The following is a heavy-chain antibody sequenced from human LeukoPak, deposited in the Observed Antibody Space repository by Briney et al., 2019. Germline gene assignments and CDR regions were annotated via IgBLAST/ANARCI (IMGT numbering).Heavy chain of an antibody. J-gene: IGHJ6*03. D-gene: IGHD4-17*01. CDR1: GGSISSYY. CDR2: IYYSGST. Sequence: PSETLSLTCTVSGGSISSYYWSWIRQPPGKGLEWIGYIYYSGSTNYNPSLKSRVTISVDTSKNQFSLKLSSVTAADTAVYYCARTAPLTYGDYVGYYHYYMDVWGKGTTVTVSS. V-gene: IGHV4-59*01. CDR3: ARTAPLTYGDYVGYYHYYMDV.